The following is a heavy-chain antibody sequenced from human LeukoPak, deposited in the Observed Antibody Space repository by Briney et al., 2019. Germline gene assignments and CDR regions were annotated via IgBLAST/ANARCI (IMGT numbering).Heavy chain of an antibody. D-gene: IGHD1-1*01. Sequence: KVSCKASGYSFTSFWIGWVRQMPGRGLEWVGVVYPGDAETRYSPSFQGQVTLSADKSINTAYLQWSSLKTSDTAMYYCACTSRPFDIWGQGTMVTVSS. CDR1: GYSFTSFW. J-gene: IGHJ3*02. V-gene: IGHV5-51*01. CDR2: VYPGDAET. CDR3: ACTSRPFDI.